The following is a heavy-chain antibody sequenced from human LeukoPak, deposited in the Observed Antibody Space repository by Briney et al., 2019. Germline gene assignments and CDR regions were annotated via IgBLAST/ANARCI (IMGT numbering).Heavy chain of an antibody. V-gene: IGHV3-30*18. CDR3: AKSRSEDNSGYFDY. D-gene: IGHD3-22*01. J-gene: IGHJ4*02. CDR1: GFTLSNYG. CDR2: ISYDGSNK. Sequence: GGSMRLSCVASGFTLSNYGMHWVRQAPGKGLEWVAVISYDGSNKYYADSVKGRFAISRDSSKNTLYLQMNSLRAEDTAVYYCAKSRSEDNSGYFDYWGQGTLVTVSS.